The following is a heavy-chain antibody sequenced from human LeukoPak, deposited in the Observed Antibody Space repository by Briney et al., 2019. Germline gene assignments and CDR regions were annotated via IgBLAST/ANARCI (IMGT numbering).Heavy chain of an antibody. CDR2: ISSSSSYI. V-gene: IGHV3-21*01. CDR3: ARLEGVTPFDY. D-gene: IGHD3-22*01. Sequence: PGGSLRLSCAASGFTFSSYSMNWVRQAPGKGLEWVSSISSSSSYIYYADSVKGRFTISRDNAKNSLYLQMNSLGAEDTAVYYCARLEGVTPFDYWGQGTLVTVSS. J-gene: IGHJ4*02. CDR1: GFTFSSYS.